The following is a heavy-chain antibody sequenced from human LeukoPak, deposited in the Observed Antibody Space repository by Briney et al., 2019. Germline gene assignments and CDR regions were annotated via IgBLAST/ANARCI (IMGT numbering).Heavy chain of an antibody. CDR2: IKSKTDGGKT. CDR1: GFPFSNAW. D-gene: IGHD3-10*01. J-gene: IGHJ4*02. CDR3: STVSPYYGSGTTSPDS. V-gene: IGHV3-15*01. Sequence: GGSLRLSCAASGFPFSNAWMSWVRQAPGKGREWVGRIKSKTDGGKTDYAAPVQSRFSISRDDSENTLYLQMNGLNTEDTAVYYCSTVSPYYGSGTTSPDSWGQGTLVVVSS.